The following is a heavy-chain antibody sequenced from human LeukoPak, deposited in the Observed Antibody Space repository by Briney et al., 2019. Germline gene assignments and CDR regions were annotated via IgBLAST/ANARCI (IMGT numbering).Heavy chain of an antibody. Sequence: SVKVSCKASGGTFSSYAISWVRQAPGRGLEWMGGIIPIFGTANYAQKFQGRVTITTDESTSTAYMELSSLRSEDTAVYYCARARSPQGIAAAGKAYWGQGTLVTVSS. J-gene: IGHJ4*02. CDR3: ARARSPQGIAAAGKAY. CDR2: IIPIFGTA. CDR1: GGTFSSYA. V-gene: IGHV1-69*05. D-gene: IGHD6-13*01.